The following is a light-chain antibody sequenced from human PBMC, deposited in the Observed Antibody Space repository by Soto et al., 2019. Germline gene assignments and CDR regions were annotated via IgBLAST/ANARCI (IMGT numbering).Light chain of an antibody. CDR1: QSIDSN. Sequence: EIVLTQSPGTLSLSPGQRATLSCRASQSIDSNLAWYQQKPGQAPRLLIYSASTRATGIPARFSGSGSGTEFTLTISSLQSEDFAVYYCQQYNNWWTFGQGTKVEIK. J-gene: IGKJ1*01. CDR2: SAS. CDR3: QQYNNWWT. V-gene: IGKV3-15*01.